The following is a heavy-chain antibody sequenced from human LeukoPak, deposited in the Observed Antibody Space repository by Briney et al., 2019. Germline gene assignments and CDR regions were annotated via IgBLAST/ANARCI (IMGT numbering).Heavy chain of an antibody. CDR3: SRESGAFCPFGY. J-gene: IGHJ4*02. CDR1: GGSISSSSHF. V-gene: IGHV4-39*07. D-gene: IGHD1-26*01. Sequence: SETLSLTCTVSGGSISSSSHFWSWLRQPPGKGLEWIASINYSGSTYYNPSLKSRVTISVDTSKNQFSLDPTSVTAADTAIYYCSRESGAFCPFGYWGQGTLVIVPP. CDR2: INYSGST.